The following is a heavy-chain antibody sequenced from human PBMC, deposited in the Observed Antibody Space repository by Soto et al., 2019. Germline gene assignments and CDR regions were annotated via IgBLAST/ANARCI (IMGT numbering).Heavy chain of an antibody. CDR3: AKNDFGDYYYYMDV. D-gene: IGHD4-17*01. J-gene: IGHJ6*03. CDR1: GLNFSSYA. Sequence: EVQLLESGGGLIQPGGSLRLSCAASGLNFSSYAMTWVRQAPGKGLEWVAGISGSGNTKYHADSVKGRFTISRDNSKNTLFLQMNSLRAEDTALYYCAKNDFGDYYYYMDVWGKGATVTVSS. V-gene: IGHV3-23*01. CDR2: ISGSGNTK.